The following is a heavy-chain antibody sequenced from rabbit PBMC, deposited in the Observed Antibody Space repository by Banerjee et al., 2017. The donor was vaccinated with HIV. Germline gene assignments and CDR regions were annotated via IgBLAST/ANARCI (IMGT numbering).Heavy chain of an antibody. CDR3: ARGVSRANL. J-gene: IGHJ4*01. Sequence: QEQLVESGGGLVQPEGSLTLTCTASGFSFSTSYYMCWVRQAPGKGLEWIACIYTGSSGSTNYASWAKGRFTISKTSTTVTLQMTSLTAADTATYFCARGVSRANLWGQGTLVTVS. CDR1: GFSFSTSYY. CDR2: IYTGSSGST. D-gene: IGHD1-1*01. V-gene: IGHV1S45*01.